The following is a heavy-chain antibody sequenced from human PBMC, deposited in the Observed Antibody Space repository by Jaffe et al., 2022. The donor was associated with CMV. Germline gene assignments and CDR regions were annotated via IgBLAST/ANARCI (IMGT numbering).Heavy chain of an antibody. Sequence: QVQLVQSGAEVKKPGASVKVSCKASGYTFTSYAMHWVRQAPGQRLEWMGWINAGNGNTKYSQKFQGRVTITRDTSASTAYMELSSLRSEDTAVYYCAREGYYYDSSGYPDAFDIWGQGTMVTVSS. D-gene: IGHD3-22*01. J-gene: IGHJ3*02. V-gene: IGHV1-3*01. CDR1: GYTFTSYA. CDR3: AREGYYYDSSGYPDAFDI. CDR2: INAGNGNT.